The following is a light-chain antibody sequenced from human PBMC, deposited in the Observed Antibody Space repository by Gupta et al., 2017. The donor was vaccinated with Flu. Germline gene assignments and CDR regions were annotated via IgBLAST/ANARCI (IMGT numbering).Light chain of an antibody. J-gene: IGKJ4*01. CDR1: QAISTY. Sequence: PSSLSASVGDRVTITCRASQAISTYLAWYQQKSGNVPKLLIYAASSLQSGVPSRFSGSGSGTTFTLTISSLQPEDVATYYCQKDNSAPPAFGGWTKVEIK. V-gene: IGKV1-27*01. CDR3: QKDNSAPPA. CDR2: AAS.